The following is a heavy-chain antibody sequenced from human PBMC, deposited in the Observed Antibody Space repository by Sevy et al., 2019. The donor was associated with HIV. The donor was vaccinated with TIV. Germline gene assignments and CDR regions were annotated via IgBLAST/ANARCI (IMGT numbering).Heavy chain of an antibody. CDR1: GFTFTNYW. D-gene: IGHD3-3*01. CDR2: IKQDGSET. CDR3: ASANFPYSYGVWSGSYTRRYFYYAMDV. J-gene: IGHJ6*02. Sequence: GGSLRLSCAASGFTFTNYWMSWVRQAPGKGLEWVANIKQDGSETYYVDSVKGRFTISRDNTMNSLYLQMNSLRAEETAVYFCASANFPYSYGVWSGSYTRRYFYYAMDVWGQGTTVTVSS. V-gene: IGHV3-7*01.